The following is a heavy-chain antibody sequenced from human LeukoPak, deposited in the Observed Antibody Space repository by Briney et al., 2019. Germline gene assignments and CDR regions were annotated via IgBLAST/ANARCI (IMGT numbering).Heavy chain of an antibody. D-gene: IGHD6-13*01. V-gene: IGHV1-2*02. Sequence: ASVKVSCKASGYTFTGYYMHWVRQAPGQGLEWMGWINPNSGGTNYAQKFQGRVTMTRDTSISTAYMELSRLRSDDTAVYYCARDRQQLVHQALYYYYYMDVWGKGTTVTVSS. CDR1: GYTFTGYY. J-gene: IGHJ6*03. CDR2: INPNSGGT. CDR3: ARDRQQLVHQALYYYYYMDV.